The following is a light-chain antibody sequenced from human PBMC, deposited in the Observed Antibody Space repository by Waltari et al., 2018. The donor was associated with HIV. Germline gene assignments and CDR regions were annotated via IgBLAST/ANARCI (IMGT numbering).Light chain of an antibody. Sequence: DIQLTQSPSSLSASVGASGSITCRASQSVGRSLHWYQQIPGRAPSLVVYGASDLRDGVPSRFSASGSGTLFTLTIRSLQPEDFAAYYCQQSYSFPRTFGQGTRV. J-gene: IGKJ1*01. V-gene: IGKV1-39*01. CDR2: GAS. CDR1: QSVGRS. CDR3: QQSYSFPRT.